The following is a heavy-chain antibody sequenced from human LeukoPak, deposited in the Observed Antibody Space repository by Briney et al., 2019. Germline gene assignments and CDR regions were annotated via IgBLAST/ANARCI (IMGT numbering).Heavy chain of an antibody. D-gene: IGHD6-13*01. V-gene: IGHV1-2*06. CDR1: GYTFTGYY. Sequence: ASVKVSRKASGYTFTGYYMHWVRQAPGQGLEWMGRINPNSGGTNYAQKFQGRVTMTRDTSISTAYMELTSLRSDDTAVYYCARDLWEGSNSWIPYWGQGTLVTVSS. CDR2: INPNSGGT. J-gene: IGHJ4*02. CDR3: ARDLWEGSNSWIPY.